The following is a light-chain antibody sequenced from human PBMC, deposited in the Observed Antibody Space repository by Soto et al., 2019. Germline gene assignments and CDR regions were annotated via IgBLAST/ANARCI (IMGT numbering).Light chain of an antibody. J-gene: IGKJ5*01. V-gene: IGKV3-20*01. Sequence: EIVLTQSPCTLSLSPGERATLSCRANQIVSSTYLAWYQQRPGQPPRLLIYGASSRATGIPDRFSGSGSGTDFTLTISGLEPEDFAVYYCQQYDSSPTFGQGTRLEIK. CDR3: QQYDSSPT. CDR1: QIVSSTY. CDR2: GAS.